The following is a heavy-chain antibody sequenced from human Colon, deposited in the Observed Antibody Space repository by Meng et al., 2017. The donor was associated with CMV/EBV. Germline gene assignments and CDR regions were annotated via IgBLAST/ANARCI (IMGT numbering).Heavy chain of an antibody. J-gene: IGHJ4*02. CDR1: GTPITSLS. CDR3: ARDSNLSGLAY. Sequence: VRLSAWAPPLRKPSATPPLTCTASGTPITSLSWSWIRQHAEKGLEWIGRVYIGGNTNYNPSLKSRVTMSIDTSKNQLSLNIRSVTAADTAVYYCARDSNLSGLAYWGPGTLVTVSS. CDR2: VYIGGNT. D-gene: IGHD3-10*01. V-gene: IGHV4-4*07.